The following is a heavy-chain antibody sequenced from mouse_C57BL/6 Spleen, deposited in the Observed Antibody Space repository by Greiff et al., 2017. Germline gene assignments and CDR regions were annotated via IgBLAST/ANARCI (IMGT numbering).Heavy chain of an antibody. J-gene: IGHJ2*01. CDR3: ARPIYDGYYVGVDY. CDR2: ISSGSSTI. CDR1: GFTFSDYG. D-gene: IGHD2-3*01. V-gene: IGHV5-17*01. Sequence: EVHLVESGGGLVKPGGSLKLSCAASGFTFSDYGMHWVRQAPEKGLEWVAYISSGSSTIYYADTVKGRFTISRDNAKNTLFLQMTSLRSEDTAMYYCARPIYDGYYVGVDYWGQGTTLTVSS.